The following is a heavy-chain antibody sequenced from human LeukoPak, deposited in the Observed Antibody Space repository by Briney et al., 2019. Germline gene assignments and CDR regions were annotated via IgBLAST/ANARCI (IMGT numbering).Heavy chain of an antibody. Sequence: GGSLRLSCAASGFTFSSYAMSWVPQAPGKGLEWVSAISGSGGSTYYADSVKGRFTISRDNSKNTLYLQMNSLRAEDTAVYYCAKRPSGSYYTQYYFDYWGQGTLGTVSA. CDR1: GFTFSSYA. D-gene: IGHD3-10*01. J-gene: IGHJ4*02. CDR2: ISGSGGST. CDR3: AKRPSGSYYTQYYFDY. V-gene: IGHV3-23*01.